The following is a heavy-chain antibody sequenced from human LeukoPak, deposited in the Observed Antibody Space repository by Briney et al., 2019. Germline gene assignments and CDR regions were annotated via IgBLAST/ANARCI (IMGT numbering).Heavy chain of an antibody. J-gene: IGHJ5*02. Sequence: ASVKVSCKASGGTFSSYAISWVRQAPGQGLEWMGRIIPILGIANYAQKFQGRVTITADKSTSTAYMELRSLRSDDTAVYYCAITEYYYDSSGYYYWFDPWGQGTLVTVSS. V-gene: IGHV1-69*04. CDR2: IIPILGIA. D-gene: IGHD3-22*01. CDR1: GGTFSSYA. CDR3: AITEYYYDSSGYYYWFDP.